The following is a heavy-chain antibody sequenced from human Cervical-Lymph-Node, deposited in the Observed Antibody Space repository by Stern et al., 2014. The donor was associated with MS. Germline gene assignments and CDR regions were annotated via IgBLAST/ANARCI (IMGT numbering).Heavy chain of an antibody. CDR2: LYNPDKI. J-gene: IGHJ6*02. Sequence: QVQLQESGPGLVRPSQTLSLTCTVSGGSINSVGFYWTWIRQPAGKGLEWIGRLYNPDKINYNPSLKSRVTISKDTSRNQFSLRLTSVTAADAATYYCASSQGYHYGLDVWGRGTTVTVSS. CDR1: GGSINSVGFY. V-gene: IGHV4-61*02. CDR3: ASSQGYHYGLDV.